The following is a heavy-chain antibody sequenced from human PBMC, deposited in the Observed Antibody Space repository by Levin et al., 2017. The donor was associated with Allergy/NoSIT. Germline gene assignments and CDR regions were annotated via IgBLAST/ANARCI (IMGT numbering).Heavy chain of an antibody. J-gene: IGHJ2*01. V-gene: IGHV7-4-1*02. CDR2: INTNTGNP. D-gene: IGHD2-2*01. CDR1: GYTFTSYA. Sequence: GESLKISCKASGYTFTSYAMNWVRQAPGQGLEWMGWINTNTGNPTYAQGFTGRFVFSLDTSVSTAYLQISSLKAEDTAVYYCARQPLRYQYWYFDLWGRGTLVTVSS. CDR3: ARQPLRYQYWYFDL.